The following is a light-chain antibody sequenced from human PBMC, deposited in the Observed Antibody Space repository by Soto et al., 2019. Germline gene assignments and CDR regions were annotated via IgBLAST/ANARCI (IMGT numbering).Light chain of an antibody. CDR2: DAS. J-gene: IGKJ5*01. V-gene: IGKV3-11*01. Sequence: EIVLTHSPATLSLYPWERATLSCRASQSVSSYLAWYQQKPGQAPRLLIYDASNRATGIPARFSGSGSGTDFSLTISRLDPEDFAVYYRQQYRSSPITFGQGTRLEIK. CDR3: QQYRSSPIT. CDR1: QSVSSY.